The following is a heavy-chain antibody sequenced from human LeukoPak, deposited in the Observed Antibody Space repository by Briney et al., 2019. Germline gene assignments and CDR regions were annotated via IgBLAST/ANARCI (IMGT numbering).Heavy chain of an antibody. J-gene: IGHJ3*02. V-gene: IGHV3-74*01. CDR3: AREVDAFDI. Sequence: PGGSLSLSCAASGFTFTGSWMHWVRQAPGKELVWVSHTHTDGDRGHYADFVRGRFTISIDSANNTLYLQMSSLRAEDTAVYDCAREVDAFDIWGQGTMVTVSS. CDR2: THTDGDRG. CDR1: GFTFTGSW.